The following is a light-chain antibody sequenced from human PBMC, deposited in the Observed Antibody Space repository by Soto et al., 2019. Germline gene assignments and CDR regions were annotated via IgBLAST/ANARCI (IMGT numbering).Light chain of an antibody. CDR2: TTS. CDR1: QDIKNW. Sequence: DIQVTQSPSSVSASVGDRVTITCRASQDIKNWLAWYQQKPGKAPKLLIYTTSNLQSGLPSRFSGSGSGTDFTLTISSLQPEDFATYYCQQANSFPLTFGGGTKVEIK. J-gene: IGKJ4*01. CDR3: QQANSFPLT. V-gene: IGKV1D-12*01.